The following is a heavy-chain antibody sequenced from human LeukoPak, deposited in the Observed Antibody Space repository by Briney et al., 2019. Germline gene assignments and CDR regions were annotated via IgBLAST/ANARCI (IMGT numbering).Heavy chain of an antibody. CDR2: ISYSENT. CDR1: GGSTSSYY. CDR3: AGTSKYMAV. V-gene: IGHV4-59*08. J-gene: IGHJ6*03. Sequence: SETLSLTCTVSGGSTSSYYWSWIRQPPGKGPEWIGYISYSENTNYNPSLKSRVNISVDSSKNQFSLKLSSVTAADTAVYYCAGTSKYMAVWGKGTTVTVSS.